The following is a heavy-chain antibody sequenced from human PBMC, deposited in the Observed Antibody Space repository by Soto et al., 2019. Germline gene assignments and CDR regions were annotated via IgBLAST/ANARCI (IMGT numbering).Heavy chain of an antibody. Sequence: SETLSLTCTVSGGSISSGGYYWSWIRQHPGKGLEWIGYIYYSGSTYYNPSLKSRVTISVDTSKNQFSLKLSSVTAADTAVYYCAREYVAAAGTRGDYYYMDVWGKGTTVTVSS. CDR2: IYYSGST. J-gene: IGHJ6*03. D-gene: IGHD6-13*01. V-gene: IGHV4-31*03. CDR3: AREYVAAAGTRGDYYYMDV. CDR1: GGSISSGGYY.